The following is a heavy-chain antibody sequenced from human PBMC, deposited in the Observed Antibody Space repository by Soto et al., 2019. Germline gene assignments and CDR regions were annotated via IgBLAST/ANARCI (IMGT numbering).Heavy chain of an antibody. D-gene: IGHD3-10*02. J-gene: IGHJ6*02. V-gene: IGHV3-30-3*01. CDR3: ARDHGMFLSYYYYGMDV. CDR2: ISYDGNNK. CDR1: GFTFSRFS. Sequence: QVQLVESGGGVDQHGRSLRLSCAASGFTFSRFSMHWVRQAPGKGLAWVAVISYDGNNKHFAESVKGRFSISRDDSKNTLYLEMNNLRGDDSAVYYCARDHGMFLSYYYYGMDVWGQGTTVTVSS.